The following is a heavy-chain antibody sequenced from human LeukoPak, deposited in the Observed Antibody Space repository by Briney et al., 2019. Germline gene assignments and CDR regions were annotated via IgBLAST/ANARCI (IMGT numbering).Heavy chain of an antibody. CDR1: GGSVSSSSYY. V-gene: IGHV4-39*07. D-gene: IGHD2-2*01. CDR3: ARQGKFCTTTSCSIRDAFDI. J-gene: IGHJ3*02. CDR2: IYYSGST. Sequence: SETLSLTCTVSGGSVSSSSYYWGWIRQPPGKGLEWIGSIYYSGSTYYNPSLKSRVTISVDTSKNQFSLKLSSVTAADTAVYFCARQGKFCTTTSCSIRDAFDIWGQGTTVIVSS.